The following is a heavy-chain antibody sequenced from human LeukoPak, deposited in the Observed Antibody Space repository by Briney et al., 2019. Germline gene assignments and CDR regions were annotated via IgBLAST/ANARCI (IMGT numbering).Heavy chain of an antibody. CDR2: ISAYNGDT. J-gene: IGHJ4*02. CDR1: GYTCTSYG. CDR3: ARVSINDYALIY. D-gene: IGHD4-17*01. V-gene: IGHV1-18*01. Sequence: GASVKVSCKASGYTCTSYGISWVRQAPGQGLEWMGWISAYNGDTNYAQKLQGRVTMTTDTSTSTAYMELRSLRSDDTAVYYCARVSINDYALIYWGQGTLVTVSS.